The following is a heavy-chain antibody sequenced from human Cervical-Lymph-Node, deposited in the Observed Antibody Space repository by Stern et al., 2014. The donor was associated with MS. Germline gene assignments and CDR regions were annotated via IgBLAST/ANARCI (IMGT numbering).Heavy chain of an antibody. J-gene: IGHJ6*02. V-gene: IGHV1-69*06. CDR2: IIPIFGTA. CDR3: ARAKQGYCSSTSCYPYYYDMDV. D-gene: IGHD2-2*01. Sequence: QMQLVQSGAEVKKPGSSVKVSCKASGGTFSSYAISWVRQAPGQGLEWMGGIIPIFGTANYAQMFQGRVTITADKSTSTAYMELSSLRSEDTAVYYCARAKQGYCSSTSCYPYYYDMDVWGQGTTVTVSS. CDR1: GGTFSSYA.